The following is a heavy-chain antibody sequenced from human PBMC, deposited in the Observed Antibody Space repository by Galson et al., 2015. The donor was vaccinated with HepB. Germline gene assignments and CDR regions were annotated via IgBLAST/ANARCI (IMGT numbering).Heavy chain of an antibody. Sequence: SLRLSCAVSGFTFSDYYMSWIRQAPGKGLEWISYISSNTLYTNYADSVKGRFTISRDNAKNSLFLQINGLRAEDTAVYYCARVADADYGDHTHFDSWGRGTLVTVSS. CDR1: GFTFSDYY. CDR2: ISSNTLYT. D-gene: IGHD4-17*01. J-gene: IGHJ4*02. V-gene: IGHV3-11*06. CDR3: ARVADADYGDHTHFDS.